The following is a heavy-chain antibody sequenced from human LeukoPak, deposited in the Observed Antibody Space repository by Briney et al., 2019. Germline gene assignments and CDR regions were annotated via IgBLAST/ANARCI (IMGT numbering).Heavy chain of an antibody. CDR3: ARGAHGPSSGWYETGGYYFDY. V-gene: IGHV1-18*01. J-gene: IGHJ4*02. Sequence: ASVKVSCKASGYTFISYGIIWVRHAPGQGLEWMGWISSYNCNTNYVQKLQGRVTMPTETSTSTAYMELRSMGSEDTAVYYCARGAHGPSSGWYETGGYYFDYWGQGTLVTVSS. CDR2: ISSYNCNT. CDR1: GYTFISYG. D-gene: IGHD6-19*01.